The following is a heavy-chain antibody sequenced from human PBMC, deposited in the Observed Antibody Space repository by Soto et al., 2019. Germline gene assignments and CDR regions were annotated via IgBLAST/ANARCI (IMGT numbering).Heavy chain of an antibody. CDR3: ARELDELRGVAY. V-gene: IGHV3-21*01. Sequence: GTLRLSCAASVFTFSSYSMNWVRQAPGKGLEWVSSISSSSSYIYYADSVKGRFTISRDNAKNSLYLQMNSLRAEDTAVYYGARELDELRGVAYWGQGPRVTVSS. CDR1: VFTFSSYS. J-gene: IGHJ4*02. D-gene: IGHD1-7*01. CDR2: ISSSSSYI.